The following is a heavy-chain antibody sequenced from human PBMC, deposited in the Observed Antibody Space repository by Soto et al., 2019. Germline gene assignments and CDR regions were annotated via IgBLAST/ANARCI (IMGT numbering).Heavy chain of an antibody. CDR3: AVDEGDRSSGKSLIQH. D-gene: IGHD3-3*01. V-gene: IGHV3-23*01. J-gene: IGHJ1*01. Sequence: EVQLLESGGGLVQPGGSLRLSCAASGFTFRRSVMSWVRQAPGKGLEWVSHISGSGGRTYYADSVKGRVTISRDNSKNTLYLQMHSLRAEDTAVYFCAVDEGDRSSGKSLIQHWGQGTLVTVSS. CDR2: ISGSGGRT. CDR1: GFTFRRSV.